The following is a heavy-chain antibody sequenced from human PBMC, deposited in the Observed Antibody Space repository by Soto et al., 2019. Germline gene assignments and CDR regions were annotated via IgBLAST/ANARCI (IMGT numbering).Heavy chain of an antibody. CDR2: IERDDDDK. D-gene: IGHD1-20*01. Sequence: SRPTLVNRTETLTLTSTLSGFSSTRPGMSDNWIRQPPRRALEWLALIERDDDDKYYSTSLKTRLTISKDTRKNQVVLTMANMDPADTATYYCARSIRGPRKFNGMDVWGQGT. J-gene: IGHJ6*02. CDR1: GFSSTRPGMS. CDR3: ARSIRGPRKFNGMDV. V-gene: IGHV2-70*13.